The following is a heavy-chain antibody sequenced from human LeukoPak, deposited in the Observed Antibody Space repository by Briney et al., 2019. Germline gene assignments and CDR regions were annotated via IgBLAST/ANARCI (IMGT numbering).Heavy chain of an antibody. J-gene: IGHJ1*01. V-gene: IGHV4-39*01. CDR1: GGSISSSSYY. CDR2: IYYSGST. D-gene: IGHD3-22*01. CDR3: ARQFYESRSPHAKYFQQ. Sequence: SETLSLTCSVSGGSISSSSYYWDWIRQAPGRGLEWIANIYYSGSTYYSPSLKSRVTISVDTSKNQFSLKLNSVTAADTAVYYCARQFYESRSPHAKYFQQWGQGTLVTVSS.